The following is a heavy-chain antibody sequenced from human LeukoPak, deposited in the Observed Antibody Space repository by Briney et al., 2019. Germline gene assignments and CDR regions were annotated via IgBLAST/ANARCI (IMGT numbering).Heavy chain of an antibody. CDR2: IKEDGSEQ. CDR3: GMAMDV. V-gene: IGHV3-7*03. CDR1: GFTLNTYA. J-gene: IGHJ6*02. Sequence: GGSLRLSCAASGFTLNTYAMHWVRQAPGKGLEWVANIKEDGSEQYYVDSVKGRFTISRDNAKKSLYLQMNSLRAEDTAVYFCGMAMDVWGQGTTVTVSS.